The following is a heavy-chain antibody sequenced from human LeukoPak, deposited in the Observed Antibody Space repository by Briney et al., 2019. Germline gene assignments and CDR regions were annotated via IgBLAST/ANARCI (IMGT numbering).Heavy chain of an antibody. J-gene: IGHJ4*02. Sequence: GRSLRLSCAASGFTFSSYAMSWVRQAPGKGLEWVSAISGSGGSTYYADSVKGRFTIVRDNSKNTLYLQMNSLRAEDTAVYYCAKDPRYSSSWYYYFDYWGQGTLVTVSS. CDR2: ISGSGGST. CDR1: GFTFSSYA. CDR3: AKDPRYSSSWYYYFDY. D-gene: IGHD6-13*01. V-gene: IGHV3-23*01.